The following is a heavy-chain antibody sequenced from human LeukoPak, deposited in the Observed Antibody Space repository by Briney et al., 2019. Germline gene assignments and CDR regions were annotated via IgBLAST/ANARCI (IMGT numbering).Heavy chain of an antibody. Sequence: PGGSLRLSCAASGLTFSSYAVSWVRQAPGKGLEWVSGISGSAGYTYYADSVRGRFTISRDNSKNTLYLQMNSLRAEDTAVYYCANSRPDYYDSSGYYFGAFDMWGQGTVVTVSS. J-gene: IGHJ3*02. V-gene: IGHV3-23*01. CDR2: ISGSAGYT. CDR3: ANSRPDYYDSSGYYFGAFDM. D-gene: IGHD3-22*01. CDR1: GLTFSSYA.